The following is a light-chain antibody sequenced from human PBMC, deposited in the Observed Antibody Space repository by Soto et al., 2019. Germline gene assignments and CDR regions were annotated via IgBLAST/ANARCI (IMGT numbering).Light chain of an antibody. Sequence: QSALTQPASVSGSPGQSITISCTGTSSDAGGYNYVSWYQQHPGKAPKRMIYDVSNRPSGVSNRFSGSKSGNTASLTISWLPAEDEADYYCSSYTSSSTSFGTGTQVTVL. J-gene: IGLJ1*01. CDR3: SSYTSSSTS. V-gene: IGLV2-14*01. CDR1: SSDAGGYNY. CDR2: DVS.